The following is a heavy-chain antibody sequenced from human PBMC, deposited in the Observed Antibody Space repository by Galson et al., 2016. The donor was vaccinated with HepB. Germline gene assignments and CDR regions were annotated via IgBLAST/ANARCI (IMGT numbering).Heavy chain of an antibody. D-gene: IGHD2-21*01. CDR2: IHHSGST. J-gene: IGHJ4*02. V-gene: IGHV4-4*02. Sequence: LSLTCAVSGGSISSGNWWCWVRQPPGKGLEWIAEIHHSGSTNYNPSLKSRVTISVDKNKNQFSLKLSSVNAADTAVYYCAHSGDYSLNYWGQGTLVTVSS. CDR1: GGSISSGNW. CDR3: AHSGDYSLNY.